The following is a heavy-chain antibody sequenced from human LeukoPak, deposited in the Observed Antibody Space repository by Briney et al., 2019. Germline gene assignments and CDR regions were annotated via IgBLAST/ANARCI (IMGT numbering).Heavy chain of an antibody. CDR3: ARDHCSGGSWYPRYYYGMDV. V-gene: IGHV1-69*01. D-gene: IGHD2-15*01. J-gene: IGHJ6*04. Sequence: SEKVSCKASGGSFSSYSIRWVRQAPRQGLEWMGGIIPIFGTANYAHHFQSSVTIPADESTSTAYMGLSTLRSEDTALYYCARDHCSGGSWYPRYYYGMDVWGKGTTVTVSS. CDR2: IIPIFGTA. CDR1: GGSFSSYS.